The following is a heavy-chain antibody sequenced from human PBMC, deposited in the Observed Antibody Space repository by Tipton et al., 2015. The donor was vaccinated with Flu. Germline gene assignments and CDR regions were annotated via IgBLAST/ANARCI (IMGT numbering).Heavy chain of an antibody. CDR1: GGAISSYY. V-gene: IGHV4-59*01. CDR2: IYYSGRT. D-gene: IGHD2-2*01. Sequence: TLSLTCTVSGGAISSYYWSWIRQPPGKGLEWIGYIYYSGRTTYNPSLKSRVTMSVDTSKNQFSLKLSSVTAADTAVYYCAREDCTSTSCFFDYWGQGTLVTVSP. CDR3: AREDCTSTSCFFDY. J-gene: IGHJ4*02.